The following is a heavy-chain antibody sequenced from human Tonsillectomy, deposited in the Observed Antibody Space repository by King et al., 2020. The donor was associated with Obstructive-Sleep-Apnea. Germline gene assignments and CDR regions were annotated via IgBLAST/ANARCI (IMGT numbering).Heavy chain of an antibody. D-gene: IGHD4-23*01. CDR1: GYSFTSYA. Sequence: QLVQSGAEVKKPGASVKVSCKASGYSFTSYAIHWVRQAPGQSLEWMGWINGGNGNTKYSETFQGRVTITRDTSASTAYMELSSPRSEDTAVYYCATVTTVALDAFDIWGQGTMVIVSS. CDR2: INGGNGNT. V-gene: IGHV1-3*01. J-gene: IGHJ3*02. CDR3: ATVTTVALDAFDI.